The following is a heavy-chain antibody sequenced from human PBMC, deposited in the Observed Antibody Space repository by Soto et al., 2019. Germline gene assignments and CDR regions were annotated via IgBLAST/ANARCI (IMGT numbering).Heavy chain of an antibody. V-gene: IGHV5-51*03. CDR2: IYPSDSDT. CDR1: GYSFTSNW. J-gene: IGHJ4*02. CDR3: ARPPSGTTTFFDS. D-gene: IGHD1-7*01. Sequence: EVQLVQSGPEVKKSGESLKISCKGSGYSFTSNWIGWVRQMPGKGLEWMGIIYPSDSDTRYSPSFQGQVTISADKAISTADLQRSSLKDAETAMYYCARPPSGTTTFFDSWCQGTLVTVSS.